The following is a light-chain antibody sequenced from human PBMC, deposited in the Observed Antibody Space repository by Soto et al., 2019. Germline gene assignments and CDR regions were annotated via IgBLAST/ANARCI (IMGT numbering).Light chain of an antibody. CDR1: SSDVGGYDY. CDR3: SSYSISTAYL. CDR2: EVS. Sequence: LTQPASVSGSPGQSITISCTGTSSDVGGYDYVSWYQLHPGKAPKLMVFEVSNRPSGVSYRFSGSKSGNTASLTISGLQAEDEADYFCSSYSISTAYLFGTGTKV. V-gene: IGLV2-14*01. J-gene: IGLJ1*01.